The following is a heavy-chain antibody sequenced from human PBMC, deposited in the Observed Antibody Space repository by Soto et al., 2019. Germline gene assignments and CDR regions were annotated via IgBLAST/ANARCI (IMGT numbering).Heavy chain of an antibody. Sequence: ASVKVSCTASGYTFTSYAMHWVRQAPGQRLEWMGWINAGNGNTKYSQKFQGRVTITRDTSASTAYMELSSLRSEDTAVYYCAIYGDYEAEYFQHWGQGTLVTVSS. CDR1: GYTFTSYA. CDR3: AIYGDYEAEYFQH. J-gene: IGHJ1*01. V-gene: IGHV1-3*01. D-gene: IGHD4-17*01. CDR2: INAGNGNT.